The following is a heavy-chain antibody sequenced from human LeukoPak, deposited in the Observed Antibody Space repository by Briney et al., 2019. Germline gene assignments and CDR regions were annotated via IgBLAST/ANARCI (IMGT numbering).Heavy chain of an antibody. CDR1: GFTFSSYD. J-gene: IGHJ4*02. V-gene: IGHV3-30*18. CDR2: ISYDGNNK. CDR3: AKRNGF. Sequence: GGSLRLSCAASGFTFSSYDMHWVRQAPGKGLEWVAIISYDGNNKYYGDSVKGRFTISRDNSKNTMYLQMNSLRVEDTAVYYCAKRNGFWGQGTLVTVSS. D-gene: IGHD1-1*01.